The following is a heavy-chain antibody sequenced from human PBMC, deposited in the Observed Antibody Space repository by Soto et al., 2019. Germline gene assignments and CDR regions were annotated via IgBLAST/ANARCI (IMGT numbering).Heavy chain of an antibody. CDR1: GYTFTSYG. D-gene: IGHD3-3*01. J-gene: IGHJ5*02. Sequence: QVQLVQSGAEVKKPGASVKVSCKASGYTFTSYGISWVRQAPGQGLEWMGWISAYNGNTNYAQKLQGRVTMTTDTSTNTADMELRSLRSDDTAVYYCARGGVTIFGVGTDELYPRRFDPWGQGTLVTVSS. CDR2: ISAYNGNT. CDR3: ARGGVTIFGVGTDELYPRRFDP. V-gene: IGHV1-18*01.